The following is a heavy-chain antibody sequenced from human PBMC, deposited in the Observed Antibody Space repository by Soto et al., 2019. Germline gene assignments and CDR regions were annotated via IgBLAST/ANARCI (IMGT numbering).Heavy chain of an antibody. V-gene: IGHV4-39*01. Sequence: SETLSLTCTVSGGSISRSSYYWGWIRQPPGKGLEWIGSIYYSGSTYYSPSLKSRVTISVDTSKNQFSLKLSSVTAADTAVYYCARHGIAARPGWDYGDYGYYYGMDVWGQGTTVTVSS. CDR2: IYYSGST. CDR3: ARHGIAARPGWDYGDYGYYYGMDV. J-gene: IGHJ6*02. CDR1: GGSISRSSYY. D-gene: IGHD6-6*01.